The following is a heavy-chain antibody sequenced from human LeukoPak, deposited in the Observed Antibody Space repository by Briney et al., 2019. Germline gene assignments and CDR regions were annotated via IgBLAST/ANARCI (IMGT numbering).Heavy chain of an antibody. V-gene: IGHV4-39*07. CDR1: GGSISSSSYY. D-gene: IGHD3-16*01. J-gene: IGHJ5*02. CDR2: INHSGST. CDR3: ARGFYDYVWGSLAS. Sequence: SETLSLTCTVSGGSISSSSYYWDWIRQPPGKGLEWIGEINHSGSTNYNPSLKSRVTISVDTSKNQFSLKLSSVTAADTAVYYCARGFYDYVWGSLASWGQGTLVTVSS.